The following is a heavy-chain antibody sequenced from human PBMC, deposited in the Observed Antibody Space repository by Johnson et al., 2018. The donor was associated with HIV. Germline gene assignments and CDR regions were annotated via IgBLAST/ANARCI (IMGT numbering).Heavy chain of an antibody. CDR3: AKPRYYDNAFEM. V-gene: IGHV3-23*04. D-gene: IGHD3-16*01. J-gene: IGHJ3*02. CDR1: GLTFSNYA. CDR2: IGASGGRT. Sequence: MQLVESGGGLVQPGGSLRLSCAASGLTFSNYAMSWVRQGPGKGLEWVSAIGASGGRTFYADSVKGRFTISRDNSKNTLYLQMNSLRAEDTAVYYCAKPRYYDNAFEMWGQGTMVTVSS.